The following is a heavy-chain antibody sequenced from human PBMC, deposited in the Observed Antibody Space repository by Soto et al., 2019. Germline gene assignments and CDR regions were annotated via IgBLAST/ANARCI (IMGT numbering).Heavy chain of an antibody. J-gene: IGHJ4*02. Sequence: EVQLLESGGGLVQPGGSLRLSCAASGFTFSSYAMSWVRQAPGKGLEWVSAISGSGGSTYYADSVKGRFTISRDNSKNTLYLQMNSLRAEDTAVYYCAKGSWGRGIAAAGTYYFDYWGQGTLVTVSS. CDR3: AKGSWGRGIAAAGTYYFDY. V-gene: IGHV3-23*01. CDR1: GFTFSSYA. D-gene: IGHD6-13*01. CDR2: ISGSGGST.